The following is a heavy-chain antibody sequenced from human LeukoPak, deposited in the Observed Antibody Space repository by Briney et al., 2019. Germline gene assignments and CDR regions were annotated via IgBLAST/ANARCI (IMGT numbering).Heavy chain of an antibody. CDR2: IIPIFGTA. Sequence: SVKVSCMASGGTFSSYAISWVRQAPGQGREWMGGIIPIFGTANYAQKFQGRVTITADESTSTAYMELSSLRSEDTAVYYCARDPENCSSTSCYVHFQHWGQGTLVTVSS. CDR1: GGTFSSYA. D-gene: IGHD2-2*01. CDR3: ARDPENCSSTSCYVHFQH. V-gene: IGHV1-69*01. J-gene: IGHJ1*01.